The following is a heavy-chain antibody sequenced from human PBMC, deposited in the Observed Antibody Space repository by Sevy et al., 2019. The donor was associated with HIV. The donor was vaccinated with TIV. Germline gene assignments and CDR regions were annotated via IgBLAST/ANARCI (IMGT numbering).Heavy chain of an antibody. Sequence: GGSLRLSCTTSGFTFGDYAMNWVRQAPGKGLEWVAFLKSKAVCGTVDHAASVKGRFTISRDDSKSIAYLQMNDLTTEDTGVYYCTRWKGLQSIFDYWGQGALVTVSS. D-gene: IGHD1-1*01. V-gene: IGHV3-49*04. CDR2: LKSKAVCGTV. CDR1: GFTFGDYA. J-gene: IGHJ4*02. CDR3: TRWKGLQSIFDY.